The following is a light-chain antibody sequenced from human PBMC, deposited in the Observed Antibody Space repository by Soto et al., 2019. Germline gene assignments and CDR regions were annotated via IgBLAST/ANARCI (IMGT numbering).Light chain of an antibody. CDR1: QSLTNSF. J-gene: IGKJ4*01. Sequence: EILLTQSPGTLSLSPGDRATLSCRSSQSLTNSFLAWYQQRPGQTPRLLIYGASIRATDIPDMFSGSGSGTDFTLTISRLEPEDFAVYFCQQYGRLPLSFGGGTKVEIK. CDR2: GAS. CDR3: QQYGRLPLS. V-gene: IGKV3-20*01.